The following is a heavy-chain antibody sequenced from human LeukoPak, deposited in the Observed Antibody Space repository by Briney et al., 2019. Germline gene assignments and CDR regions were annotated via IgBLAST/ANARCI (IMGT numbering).Heavy chain of an antibody. CDR3: ARVLWLQFTFDY. Sequence: PGGSLRLSCAASGFTFRSYEMNWVRQAPGKGLEWVSAISGSGGSTYYADSVKGRFTISRDNSKNTLYLQMNSLRAEDTAVYYCARVLWLQFTFDYWGQGTLVTVSS. D-gene: IGHD5-24*01. V-gene: IGHV3-23*01. CDR1: GFTFRSYE. CDR2: ISGSGGST. J-gene: IGHJ4*02.